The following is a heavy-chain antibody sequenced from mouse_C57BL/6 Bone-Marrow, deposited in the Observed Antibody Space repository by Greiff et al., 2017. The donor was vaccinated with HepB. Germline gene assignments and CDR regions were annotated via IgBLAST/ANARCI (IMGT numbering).Heavy chain of an antibody. V-gene: IGHV5-6*01. CDR1: GFTFSSYG. J-gene: IGHJ3*01. CDR3: ARPYYYGSSPFAY. D-gene: IGHD1-1*01. CDR2: ISSGGSYT. Sequence: EVQLVESGGDLVKPGGSLKLSCAASGFTFSSYGMSWVRQTPDKRLEWVATISSGGSYTYYPDSVKGRFTISRDNAKKTLYLQMSSLKYEDTAMYDCARPYYYGSSPFAYWGQGTLVTVSA.